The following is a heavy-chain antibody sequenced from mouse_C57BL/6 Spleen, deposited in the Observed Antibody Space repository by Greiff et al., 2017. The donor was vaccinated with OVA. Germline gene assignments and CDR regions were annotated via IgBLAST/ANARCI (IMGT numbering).Heavy chain of an antibody. J-gene: IGHJ3*01. D-gene: IGHD2-5*01. CDR3: ARLNYSNYVLAY. CDR1: GYTFTSYW. Sequence: QVQLQQPGAELVKPGASVKLSCKASGYTFTSYWMHWVKQRPGQGLEWIGMIHPNSGSTNYNEKFKSKATLTVDKSSSTAYMQLSSLTSEDSAVYYCARLNYSNYVLAYWGQGTLVTVSA. CDR2: IHPNSGST. V-gene: IGHV1-64*01.